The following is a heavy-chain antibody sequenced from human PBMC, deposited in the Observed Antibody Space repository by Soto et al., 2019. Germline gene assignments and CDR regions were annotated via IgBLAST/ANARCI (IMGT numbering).Heavy chain of an antibody. CDR3: ARIKLEIAKFPRGAFDI. V-gene: IGHV5-51*01. J-gene: IGHJ3*02. Sequence: GESLKISCKGSGYRFTSYWLAWVRQMPGKGLEWMGIIYPGDSETSYSPSFQGQVTISSDKSISTAYLQWSSLKASDTAMYYCARIKLEIAKFPRGAFDIWAQGTMVTVSS. D-gene: IGHD1-1*01. CDR1: GYRFTSYW. CDR2: IYPGDSET.